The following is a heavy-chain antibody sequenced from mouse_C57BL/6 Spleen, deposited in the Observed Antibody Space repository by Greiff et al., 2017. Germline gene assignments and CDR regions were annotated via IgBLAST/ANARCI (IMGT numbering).Heavy chain of an antibody. D-gene: IGHD1-1*01. CDR2: ISDGGSYT. J-gene: IGHJ2*01. V-gene: IGHV5-4*01. Sequence: EVHLVESGGGLVKPGGSLKLSCAASGFTFSSYAMSWVRQTPEKRLEWVATISDGGSYTYYPDNVKGRFTIAKDNAKDNLYLQMSNLKAEDTAMYYCSRDDCGSSYFGGWGQGTTLTVAS. CDR3: SRDDCGSSYFGG. CDR1: GFTFSSYA.